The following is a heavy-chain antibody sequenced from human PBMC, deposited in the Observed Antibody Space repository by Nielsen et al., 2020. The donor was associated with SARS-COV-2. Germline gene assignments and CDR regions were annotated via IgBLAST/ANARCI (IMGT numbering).Heavy chain of an antibody. V-gene: IGHV4-39*01. J-gene: IGHJ4*02. Sequence: PGKGLEWIGSIYYSGSTYYNPSLKSRVTISVDTSKNQFSLKLSSVTAADTAVYYCASGYSSSLGDYWGQGTLVTVSS. CDR2: IYYSGST. D-gene: IGHD6-13*01. CDR3: ASGYSSSLGDY.